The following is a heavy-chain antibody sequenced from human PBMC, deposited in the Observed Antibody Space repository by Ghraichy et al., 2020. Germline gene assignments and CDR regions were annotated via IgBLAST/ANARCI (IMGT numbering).Heavy chain of an antibody. J-gene: IGHJ6*02. CDR1: GFTLSSYG. CDR3: AKEPDYYGMDV. V-gene: IGHV3-30*18. Sequence: GGSLRLSCAASGFTLSSYGMHWVRQAPGKGLEWVAVISYDGSNKYYADSVKGRFTISRDNSKNKLYLQMNSLRAEDTAVYYCAKEPDYYGMDVWGQGTTVTVSS. CDR2: ISYDGSNK.